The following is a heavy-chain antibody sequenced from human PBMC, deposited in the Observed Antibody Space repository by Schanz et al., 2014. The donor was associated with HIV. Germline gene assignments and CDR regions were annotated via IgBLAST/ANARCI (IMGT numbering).Heavy chain of an antibody. CDR2: ISGSSIT. Sequence: VQLVESGGGVVQPGRSLRLSCAASGFTFSSYAMSWVRQAPGKGLEWVSAISGSSITYSADSVKGRFTISRDNSKNTLYLQMDSLRSEDTAVYYCARGHTSGLFQGGPDSWGQGTLVTVSS. D-gene: IGHD6-19*01. J-gene: IGHJ4*02. CDR3: ARGHTSGLFQGGPDS. CDR1: GFTFSSYA. V-gene: IGHV3-23*04.